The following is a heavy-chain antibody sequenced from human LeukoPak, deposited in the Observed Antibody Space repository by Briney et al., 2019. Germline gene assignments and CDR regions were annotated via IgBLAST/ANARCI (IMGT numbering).Heavy chain of an antibody. V-gene: IGHV3-30-3*01. CDR1: GFTFSSYA. J-gene: IGHJ4*02. CDR2: ISYDGSNK. D-gene: IGHD6-13*01. Sequence: GRSLRLSCAASGFTFSSYAMHWVRQAPGKGLEWVAVISYDGSNKYYADSVKGRFTISRDNSKNTLYLQMNSLRAEDTAVYYCARGYSSSWYIAMLYWGQGTLVTVSS. CDR3: ARGYSSSWYIAMLY.